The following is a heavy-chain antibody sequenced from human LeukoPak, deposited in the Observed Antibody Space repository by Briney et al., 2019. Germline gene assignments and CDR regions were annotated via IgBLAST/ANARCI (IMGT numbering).Heavy chain of an antibody. Sequence: PSETLSLTCAVYGGSFSGYYWSWIRQPPGKGLEWIGEINHSGSTNYNPSLKSRVTISVDTSKNQFSLKLSSVTAADTAVYYCARGDSNHYYYGMDVWGQGTTVTVSS. CDR2: INHSGST. CDR3: ARGDSNHYYYGMDV. D-gene: IGHD4-11*01. CDR1: GGSFSGYY. V-gene: IGHV4-34*01. J-gene: IGHJ6*02.